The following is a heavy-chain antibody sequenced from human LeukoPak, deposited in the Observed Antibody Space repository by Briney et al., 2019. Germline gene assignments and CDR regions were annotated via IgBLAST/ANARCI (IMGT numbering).Heavy chain of an antibody. D-gene: IGHD3-22*01. V-gene: IGHV1-3*01. CDR2: INAGNGNT. J-gene: IGHJ6*02. Sequence: ALVKVSCKASGYTFTSYAMHWVRQAPGQRLEWMGWINAGNGNTKYSQKFQGRVTITRDTSASTAYMELSSLRSEDTAVYYCARDSGSSGYLGYGMDVWGQGTTVTVSS. CDR3: ARDSGSSGYLGYGMDV. CDR1: GYTFTSYA.